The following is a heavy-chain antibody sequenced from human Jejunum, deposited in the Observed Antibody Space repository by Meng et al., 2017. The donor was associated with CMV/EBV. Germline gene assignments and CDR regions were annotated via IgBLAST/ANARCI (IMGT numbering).Heavy chain of an antibody. CDR1: GISVGNYY. Sequence: SLKISCAASGISVGNYYMNWVRQAPGKGLEWVSVIYDVGNTYYADSVKGRFFISRDSSKNILYLQMNSLRPEDTALYYCARGAFDWGQGTLVTVSS. V-gene: IGHV3-66*02. D-gene: IGHD2/OR15-2a*01. CDR2: IYDVGNT. J-gene: IGHJ4*02. CDR3: ARGAFD.